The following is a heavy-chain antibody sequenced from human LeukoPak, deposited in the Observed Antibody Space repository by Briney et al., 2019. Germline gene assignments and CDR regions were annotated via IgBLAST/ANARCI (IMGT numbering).Heavy chain of an antibody. CDR1: GYTFTGYY. Sequence: ASVKVSCKASGYTFTGYYMHWVRQAPGQGLEWMGWINPNSGDTNYAQKFQGRVTMTRDTSISTAYMELSRLRSDDTAVYYCARDWIVVPAAMSAFDIWGQGTMVTVPS. CDR3: ARDWIVVPAAMSAFDI. J-gene: IGHJ3*02. D-gene: IGHD2-2*01. V-gene: IGHV1-2*02. CDR2: INPNSGDT.